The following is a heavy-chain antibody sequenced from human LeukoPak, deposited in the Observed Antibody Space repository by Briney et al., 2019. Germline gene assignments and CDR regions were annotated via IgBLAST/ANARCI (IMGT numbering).Heavy chain of an antibody. D-gene: IGHD3-22*01. V-gene: IGHV4-4*07. CDR2: IYTSGRT. Sequence: SETLSLTCTVSGDSISSYYWSWIRQPAGKGLEWIGRIYTSGRTNYNPSLKSRVTMTEDTSKNQFSLKLSSVTAAGTAVYYCARDWHSSGYYDYWGQGTLVTVSS. CDR3: ARDWHSSGYYDY. J-gene: IGHJ4*02. CDR1: GDSISSYY.